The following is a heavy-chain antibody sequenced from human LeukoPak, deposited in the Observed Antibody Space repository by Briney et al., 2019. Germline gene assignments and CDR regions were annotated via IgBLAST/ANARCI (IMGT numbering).Heavy chain of an antibody. D-gene: IGHD2/OR15-2a*01. CDR2: ISYDGSDR. Sequence: GRSLRLSCAASGFTFSYYGMQWVRQAPGKGLEWVALISYDGSDRYYADSVKGRFTISRDNSKNTLSLQMNSLRPEDTAFYFCPRMGDCNRGTCYDLDYWGQGTLVTVSS. V-gene: IGHV3-30*03. CDR3: PRMGDCNRGTCYDLDY. J-gene: IGHJ4*02. CDR1: GFTFSYYG.